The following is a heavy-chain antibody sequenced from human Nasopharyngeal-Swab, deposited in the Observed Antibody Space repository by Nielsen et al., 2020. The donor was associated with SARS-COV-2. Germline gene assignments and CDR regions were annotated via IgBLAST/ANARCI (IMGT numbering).Heavy chain of an antibody. CDR2: IKSKTDGGTT. D-gene: IGHD4-23*01. CDR3: TTDGRWPFDS. CDR1: GFTFSNAW. V-gene: IGHV3-15*01. Sequence: GESLKISCAASGFTFSNAWMSWVRQAPGKGLEWVGRIKSKTDGGTTGYAAPVKGRFTMSRDDSKNTVYLQMNSLKTEDTAVYYCTTDGRWPFDSWGQGTLVTVSS. J-gene: IGHJ4*02.